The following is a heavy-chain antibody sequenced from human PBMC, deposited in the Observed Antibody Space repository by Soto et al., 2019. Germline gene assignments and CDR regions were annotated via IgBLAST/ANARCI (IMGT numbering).Heavy chain of an antibody. D-gene: IGHD3-16*01. J-gene: IGHJ6*02. V-gene: IGHV1-18*01. CDR3: ARGGYYDNSWGKLSHYGLDV. CDR1: GSTFIRYG. Sequence: QVQLAQSANEVKKPGASVRVSCKAAGSTFIRYGIAWVRQAPGQGLEWMGWISPYNDYTVYAQKFQGRVSMTADTSTRTVYMNLRGLKSDDTAVYYCARGGYYDNSWGKLSHYGLDVWGQGTSVSVSS. CDR2: ISPYNDYT.